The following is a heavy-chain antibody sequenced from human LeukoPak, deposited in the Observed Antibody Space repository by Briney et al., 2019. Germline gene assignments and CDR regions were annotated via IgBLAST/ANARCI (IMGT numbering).Heavy chain of an antibody. CDR1: GFIFSDYA. Sequence: GGSLRLSCVISGFIFSDYAMHWVRQAPGKGLEWVALIWYEGNNKKYADSVKGRITISRDSSKNTLYLQMNSLRAEDTAAYYCANPEIYYGMDVWGQGTTVTVSS. CDR3: ANPEIYYGMDV. J-gene: IGHJ6*02. CDR2: IWYEGNNK. V-gene: IGHV3-33*08.